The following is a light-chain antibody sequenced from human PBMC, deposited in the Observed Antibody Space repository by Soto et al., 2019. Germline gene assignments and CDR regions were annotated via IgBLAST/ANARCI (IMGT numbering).Light chain of an antibody. CDR1: SSDIGRLIY. CDR2: DVS. V-gene: IGLV2-14*03. Sequence: QSVLTQPASVSGSPGQSITISCTGTSSDIGRLIYVSWYQHSPGKAPKLIIYDVSDRPSGVSHRFSGSNSGTTASLTISGLQAEDEGDYYCASYTISDTMIFGGGTKLTVL. CDR3: ASYTISDTMI. J-gene: IGLJ2*01.